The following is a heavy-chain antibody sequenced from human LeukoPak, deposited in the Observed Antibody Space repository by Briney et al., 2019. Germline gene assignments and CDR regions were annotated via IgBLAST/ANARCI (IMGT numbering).Heavy chain of an antibody. J-gene: IGHJ4*02. CDR2: ISNSGGST. V-gene: IGHV3-23*01. CDR1: GFTFRHYT. CDR3: AKEGFDS. Sequence: GGSLRLSCAASGFTFRHYTMHWVRQAPGKGLEWVSSISNSGGSTYYADSVKGRFTISRDNSKNTLYLQMNSLRAEDTAVYYCAKEGFDSWGQGTLVTVS.